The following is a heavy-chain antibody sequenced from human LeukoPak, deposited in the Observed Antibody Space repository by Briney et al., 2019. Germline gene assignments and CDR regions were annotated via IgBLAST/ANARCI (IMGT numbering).Heavy chain of an antibody. Sequence: SVKVSCKASGGTFSSYAISWVRQAPGQGLEWMGGIIPIFGTANYAQKFQGRVTITAYESTSTAYMELSSLRAEDTAVYYCAKDPSDIYCSGGSCYPDDNWFDPWGQGTLVTVSS. CDR2: IIPIFGTA. D-gene: IGHD2-15*01. J-gene: IGHJ5*02. V-gene: IGHV1-69*01. CDR1: GGTFSSYA. CDR3: AKDPSDIYCSGGSCYPDDNWFDP.